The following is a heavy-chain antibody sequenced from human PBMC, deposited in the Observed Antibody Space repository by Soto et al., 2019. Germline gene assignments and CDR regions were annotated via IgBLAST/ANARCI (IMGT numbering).Heavy chain of an antibody. CDR3: ARGWSSSHHAFDN. Sequence: GGSLRLSCAASGFTFSSYGIHWVRQAPGKGLEWVALISYDGTNKYYADSVKGRFTISRDNSKSTLYLQMNSLKTEDTAVYYCARGWSSSHHAFDNWGQGTMVTVSS. D-gene: IGHD6-13*01. CDR2: ISYDGTNK. J-gene: IGHJ3*02. CDR1: GFTFSSYG. V-gene: IGHV3-30*03.